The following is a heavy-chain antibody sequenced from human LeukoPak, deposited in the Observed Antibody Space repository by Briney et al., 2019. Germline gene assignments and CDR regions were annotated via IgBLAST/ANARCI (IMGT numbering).Heavy chain of an antibody. CDR2: IIPILGIA. J-gene: IGHJ6*02. CDR1: GSTFTDYY. D-gene: IGHD5-18*01. Sequence: GASVKASCKASGSTFTDYYMHWVRQAPGQGLEWMGRIIPILGIANYAQKFQGRVTITADKSTSTAYMELSSLRSEDTAVYYCARDKGLVDTAIYGMDVWGQGTTVTVSS. V-gene: IGHV1-69*04. CDR3: ARDKGLVDTAIYGMDV.